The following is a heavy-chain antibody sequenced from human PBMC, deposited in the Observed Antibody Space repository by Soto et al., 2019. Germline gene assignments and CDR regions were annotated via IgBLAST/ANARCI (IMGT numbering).Heavy chain of an antibody. J-gene: IGHJ4*02. CDR2: ISGSGGST. V-gene: IGHV3-23*01. D-gene: IGHD3-3*01. CDR3: AKDKAIFGVVATYPDY. Sequence: GGSLRLSCAASGFTFSSYAMSWVRQAPGKGLEWVSAISGSGGSTYYADSVKGRFTISRDNSKNTLYLQMNSLRAEDTAVYYCAKDKAIFGVVATYPDYWGQGTLVTVSS. CDR1: GFTFSSYA.